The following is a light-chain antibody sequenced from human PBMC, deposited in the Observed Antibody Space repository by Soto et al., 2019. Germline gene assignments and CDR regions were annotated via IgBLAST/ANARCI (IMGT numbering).Light chain of an antibody. CDR3: QHYNAYSRT. Sequence: DIQMTQSPSTLSASIGDRVTITCRASQSIDTSLAWYQQKPGKAPKLPIYKASSLQSGVPSRFSGSGSGTEFTLTISSLQPDDFATYSCQHYNAYSRTFGQGTKVEVK. J-gene: IGKJ1*01. CDR2: KAS. CDR1: QSIDTS. V-gene: IGKV1-5*03.